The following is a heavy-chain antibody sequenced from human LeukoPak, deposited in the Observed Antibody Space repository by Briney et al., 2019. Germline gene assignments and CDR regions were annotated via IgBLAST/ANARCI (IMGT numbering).Heavy chain of an antibody. CDR1: GASINNFY. CDR2: IYYKGST. V-gene: IGHV4-59*12. J-gene: IGHJ3*02. CDR3: AREAYYSDSSGPNAFHI. D-gene: IGHD3-22*01. Sequence: PSETLSLTCSVSGASINNFYWSWIRQPPGKGLEWIGDIYYKGSTTYNSSLKSRVTISVDTSKNHFSLNLNSVTAADTAVYYCAREAYYSDSSGPNAFHIWGQGTMVTVSS.